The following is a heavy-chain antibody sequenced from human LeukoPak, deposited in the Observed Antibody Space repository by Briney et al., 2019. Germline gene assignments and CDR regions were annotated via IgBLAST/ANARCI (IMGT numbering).Heavy chain of an antibody. CDR3: ARANPVSYYDILTGFPPVYYFDY. D-gene: IGHD3-9*01. J-gene: IGHJ4*02. Sequence: PSETLSLTCAVYGGSFSGYYWSWIRQPPGKGLEWIGEINHSGSTNYSPSLKSRVTISVDTSKNQFSLKLSSVTAADTAVYYCARANPVSYYDILTGFPPVYYFDYWGQGTLVTVSS. V-gene: IGHV4-34*01. CDR2: INHSGST. CDR1: GGSFSGYY.